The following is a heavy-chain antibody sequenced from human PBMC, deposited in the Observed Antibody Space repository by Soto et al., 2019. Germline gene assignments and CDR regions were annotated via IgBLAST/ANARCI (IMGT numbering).Heavy chain of an antibody. V-gene: IGHV2-5*01. D-gene: IGHD3-3*01. CDR2: IYWNDDK. CDR3: AHRPPQVYDFWSGYPFGPYYYYGMDV. CDR1: GFSLSTSGVG. Sequence: GSGPTLVNPTQTLTLTCTFSGFSLSTSGVGVGWIRQPPGKALEWLALIYWNDDKRYSPSLKSRLTITKDTSKNQVVLTMTNMDPVDTATYYCAHRPPQVYDFWSGYPFGPYYYYGMDVWGQGTTVTVSS. J-gene: IGHJ6*02.